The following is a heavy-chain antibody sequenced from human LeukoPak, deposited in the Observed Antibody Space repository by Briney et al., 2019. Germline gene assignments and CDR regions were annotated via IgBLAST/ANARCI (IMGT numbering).Heavy chain of an antibody. CDR2: IKQDGSEK. CDR3: ASEYYDILTGYGY. Sequence: GESLRLSCAASGFTFSSYWMSWVRQAPGKGLEWVANIKQDGSEKYYVDSVKGRFTISRDNAKNSLYLQMNSLRAEDTAVYYCASEYYDILTGYGYWGQGTLVTVSS. J-gene: IGHJ4*02. CDR1: GFTFSSYW. V-gene: IGHV3-7*01. D-gene: IGHD3-9*01.